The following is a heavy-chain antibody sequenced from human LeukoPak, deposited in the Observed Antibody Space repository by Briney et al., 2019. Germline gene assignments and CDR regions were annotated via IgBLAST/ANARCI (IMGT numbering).Heavy chain of an antibody. CDR3: ARGSGSFSGGFDY. CDR2: IWSDGSNK. J-gene: IGHJ4*02. D-gene: IGHD1-26*01. V-gene: IGHV3-33*01. CDR1: GFIFSSYG. Sequence: GGSLGLSCAASGFIFSSYGMHWVRQTPGKGLEWVAVIWSDGSNKYYADSVKGRFTISRDNSKNTLYLQMNSLRAEDTAVYYCARGSGSFSGGFDYWGQGTLVTVSS.